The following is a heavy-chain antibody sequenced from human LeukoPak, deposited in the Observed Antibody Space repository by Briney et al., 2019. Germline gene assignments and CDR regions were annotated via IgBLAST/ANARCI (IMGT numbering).Heavy chain of an antibody. Sequence: GESLKISCKGSGYSFTSYWIGWVRQMPGKGLEWMGIIYPGDSDTRYSPSFQGQVNTSAAKSISTAYLQWSSPKSSDTAMYCCARLGPRRDYDRSGYSRTGFDYWGQGTLVTVSS. CDR3: ARLGPRRDYDRSGYSRTGFDY. D-gene: IGHD3-22*01. V-gene: IGHV5-51*01. J-gene: IGHJ4*02. CDR2: IYPGDSDT. CDR1: GYSFTSYW.